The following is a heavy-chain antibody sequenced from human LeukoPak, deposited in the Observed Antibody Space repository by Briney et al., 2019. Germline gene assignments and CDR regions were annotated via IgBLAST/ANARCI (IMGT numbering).Heavy chain of an antibody. Sequence: ASVKVSCKASGGTFSSYAISWVRQAPGQGLEWMGGIIPIFGTANYAQKFQGRVTITADESTSTAYMELSSLRSEDTAVYYCARGGYYDSSGANYYYYGMDVWGQGTTVTVSS. V-gene: IGHV1-69*13. CDR3: ARGGYYDSSGANYYYYGMDV. CDR2: IIPIFGTA. CDR1: GGTFSSYA. J-gene: IGHJ6*02. D-gene: IGHD3-22*01.